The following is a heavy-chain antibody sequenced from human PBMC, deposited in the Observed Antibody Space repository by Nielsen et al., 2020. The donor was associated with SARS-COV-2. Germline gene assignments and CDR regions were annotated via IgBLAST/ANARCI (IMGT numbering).Heavy chain of an antibody. CDR2: INPINGDT. V-gene: IGHV1-2*06. Sequence: ASVKVSCKASGYTFTGYYLHWVRQAPGQGPEWMGRINPINGDTNYAQKFQGRVTITADESTSTAYMELSSLRSEDTAVYYCARATVVAATDGMDVWGQGTTVTVSS. J-gene: IGHJ6*02. CDR1: GYTFTGYY. CDR3: ARATVVAATDGMDV. D-gene: IGHD2-15*01.